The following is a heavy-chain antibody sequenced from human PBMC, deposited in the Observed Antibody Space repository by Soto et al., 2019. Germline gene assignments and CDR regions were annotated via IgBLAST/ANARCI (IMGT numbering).Heavy chain of an antibody. CDR1: GGSINSGNYY. Sequence: SETLSLTCSVSGGSINSGNYYWSWIRQHPGKGLEWIGYISYSGSAHYNPSLRSRVFISVDTSRNQFSLKLSSVTAADTAVYYCARRRCTTTTCFDPWGQGTLVTVSS. CDR2: ISYSGSA. J-gene: IGHJ5*02. CDR3: ARRRCTTTTCFDP. D-gene: IGHD2-2*01. V-gene: IGHV4-31*03.